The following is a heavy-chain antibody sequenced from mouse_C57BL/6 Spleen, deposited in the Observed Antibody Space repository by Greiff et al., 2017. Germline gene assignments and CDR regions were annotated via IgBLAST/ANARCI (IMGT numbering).Heavy chain of an antibody. CDR3: ARESYFDY. CDR2: IYPGDGDT. J-gene: IGHJ2*01. V-gene: IGHV1-82*01. CDR1: GYAFSSSW. Sequence: QVQLQQSGPELVKPGASVKISCKASGYAFSSSWMNWVKQRPGKGLEWIGRIYPGDGDTNYNGKFKGKATLTADKSSSTAYMQLSSLTSEYSAVYFCARESYFDYWGQGTTLTVSS.